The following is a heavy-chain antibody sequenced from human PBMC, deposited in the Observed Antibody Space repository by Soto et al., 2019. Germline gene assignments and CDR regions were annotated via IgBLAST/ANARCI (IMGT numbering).Heavy chain of an antibody. J-gene: IGHJ5*02. V-gene: IGHV1-18*04. CDR3: ARYSRYTSSPDSWFDP. CDR2: ISGYNGKT. Sequence: QVLLVQSGGEVKKPGASVKVSCKASGFNFISYGINWVRQAPGHGLEWMGWISGYNGKTVYAHSVHYRVTMTTDATTGTAYLELRGLRSADTAIYYRARYSRYTSSPDSWFDPWGHGSLVTVTS. D-gene: IGHD6-6*01. CDR1: GFNFISYG.